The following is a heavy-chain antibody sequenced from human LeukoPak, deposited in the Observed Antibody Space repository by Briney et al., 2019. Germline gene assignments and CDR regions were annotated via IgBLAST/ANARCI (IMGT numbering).Heavy chain of an antibody. D-gene: IGHD2/OR15-2a*01. Sequence: SETLSLTCAVYGGSFSDYYWSWIRQPPGKGLEWIGEINHSGSTNYNPSLKSRVTILVATSKNQFSLKLSSVTAADTAVYYCARGLTSMPPGGYWGQGTLVTVSS. V-gene: IGHV4-34*01. CDR2: INHSGST. J-gene: IGHJ4*02. CDR3: ARGLTSMPPGGY. CDR1: GGSFSDYY.